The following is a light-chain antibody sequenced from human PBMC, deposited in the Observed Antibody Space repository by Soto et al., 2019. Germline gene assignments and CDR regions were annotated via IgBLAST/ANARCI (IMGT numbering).Light chain of an antibody. J-gene: IGKJ4*01. Sequence: IVLTQSPGTLSLSPGERATLSCRASQSVSSSYLAWYQQKPGQAPRHLIDGASSRATGIPDRFSGSGSGTDFTLTISILEPEDFAVYYCQQYGSSPLTFGGGTKVEIK. CDR2: GAS. V-gene: IGKV3-20*01. CDR1: QSVSSSY. CDR3: QQYGSSPLT.